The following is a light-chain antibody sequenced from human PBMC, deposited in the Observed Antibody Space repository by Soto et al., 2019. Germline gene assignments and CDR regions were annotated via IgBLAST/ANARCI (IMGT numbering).Light chain of an antibody. CDR1: SSNIASNT. CDR3: ASWDDGLNGVV. CDR2: SNY. V-gene: IGLV1-44*01. J-gene: IGLJ2*01. Sequence: QSVLTQPTSVSGTPGQRVTISCSGSSSNIASNTVNWYHQLPGTAPKLLMYSNYERPSGVPDRFSGSKTGTSASLAISGLQSEDEADYYCASWDDGLNGVVFGGGTKLTVL.